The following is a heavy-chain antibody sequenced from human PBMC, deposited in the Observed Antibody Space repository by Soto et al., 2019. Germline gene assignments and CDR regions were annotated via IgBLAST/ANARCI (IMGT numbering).Heavy chain of an antibody. CDR2: IIPIFGTA. V-gene: IGHV1-69*13. D-gene: IGHD6-6*01. CDR3: ARDEVFEYSSMEYYYYGMDV. J-gene: IGHJ6*02. Sequence: SVKVSCKASGGTFSSYAISWVRQAPGQGLEWMGGIIPIFGTANYAQKFQGRVTITADESTSTAYMELSSLRPEDTAVYYCARDEVFEYSSMEYYYYGMDVWGQGTTVTVSS. CDR1: GGTFSSYA.